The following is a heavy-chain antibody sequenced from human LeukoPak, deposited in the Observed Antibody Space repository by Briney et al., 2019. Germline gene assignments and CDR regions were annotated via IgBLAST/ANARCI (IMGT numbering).Heavy chain of an antibody. CDR3: ARHRREVLSPYYGMDV. CDR1: GYSFTSYW. D-gene: IGHD1-26*01. Sequence: GESLKISCKGSGYSFTSYWIGWVRQMPGKGLEWMGIIYPGDSDTRYSPSFQGQVTISADKSISTAYLQWSSLKASDTAMYYCARHRREVLSPYYGMDVWGQGTTVTVSS. CDR2: IYPGDSDT. J-gene: IGHJ6*02. V-gene: IGHV5-51*01.